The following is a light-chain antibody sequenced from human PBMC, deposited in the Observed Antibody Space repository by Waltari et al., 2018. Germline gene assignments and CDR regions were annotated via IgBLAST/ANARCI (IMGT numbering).Light chain of an antibody. Sequence: EIVLTQSPGTLSLSAGERATLSCMASQTLNNNYLAWYQQKPGQSPGLLIFAASKRATGVPDRFSGSGSGTDFTLTISILEPEDFAMYYCQQYGSSPYSFGQGARVDFK. CDR1: QTLNNNY. CDR3: QQYGSSPYS. V-gene: IGKV3-20*01. CDR2: AAS. J-gene: IGKJ2*01.